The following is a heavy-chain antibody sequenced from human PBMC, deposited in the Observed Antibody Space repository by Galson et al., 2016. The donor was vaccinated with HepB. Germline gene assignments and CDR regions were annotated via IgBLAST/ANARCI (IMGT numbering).Heavy chain of an antibody. CDR3: AKGLTVPGVLVGYYGMDV. V-gene: IGHV3-9*01. CDR2: ISWNSGSL. D-gene: IGHD3-10*01. Sequence: SLRLSCAASGFSVDDYGMHWVRQAPGKGLEWVSGISWNSGSLCYADSVQGRFTISRDNAKNSLYLQMNILRPEDTAFYYCAKGLTVPGVLVGYYGMDVWGKGTTVTVSS. CDR1: GFSVDDYG. J-gene: IGHJ6*04.